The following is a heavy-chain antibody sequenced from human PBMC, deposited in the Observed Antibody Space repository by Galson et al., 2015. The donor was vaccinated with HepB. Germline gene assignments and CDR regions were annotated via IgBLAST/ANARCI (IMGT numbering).Heavy chain of an antibody. CDR2: INTNTGNP. V-gene: IGHV7-4-1*02. CDR3: ARDRRWFGELEYYYGMDV. J-gene: IGHJ6*02. D-gene: IGHD3-10*01. Sequence: SVKVSCKASGYTFTSYAMNWVRQAPGQGLEWMGWINTNTGNPTYAQGFTGRFVFSLDTSVSTAYLQISSLKAEDTAVYYCARDRRWFGELEYYYGMDVWGQGTTVTVSS. CDR1: GYTFTSYA.